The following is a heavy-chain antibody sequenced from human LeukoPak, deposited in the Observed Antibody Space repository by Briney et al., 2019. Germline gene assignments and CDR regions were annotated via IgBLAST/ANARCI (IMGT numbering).Heavy chain of an antibody. CDR1: GFTFSSYA. D-gene: IGHD6-19*01. Sequence: LAGGSLRLSCAASGFTFSSYAMSWVRQAPGKGLEWVSTIDKTTYPTFYADSVKGRFTISRDNSKNTLYLQMNSLRTEDTAVHFCAKFEGATIPGWFNDYWGQGILVTVSS. J-gene: IGHJ4*02. CDR2: IDKTTYPT. CDR3: AKFEGATIPGWFNDY. V-gene: IGHV3-23*05.